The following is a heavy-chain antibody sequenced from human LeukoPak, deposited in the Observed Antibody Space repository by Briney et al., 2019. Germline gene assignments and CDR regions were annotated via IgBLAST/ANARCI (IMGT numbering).Heavy chain of an antibody. Sequence: EASVKVSCKASGYTFTGYYMHWVRQAPGQGLEWMGWINPNSGGTNYAQKFQGRVTMTRDTSINTAYMELSRLGSDDTAVYYCASPLPYCSGSDCYSYAFDVWGHGTMVTVSS. CDR3: ASPLPYCSGSDCYSYAFDV. CDR2: INPNSGGT. D-gene: IGHD2-15*01. V-gene: IGHV1-2*02. J-gene: IGHJ3*01. CDR1: GYTFTGYY.